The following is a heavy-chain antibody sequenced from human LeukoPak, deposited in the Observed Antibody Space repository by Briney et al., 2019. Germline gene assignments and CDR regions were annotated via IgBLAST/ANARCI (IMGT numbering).Heavy chain of an antibody. CDR3: ARDPGNRIVVRARCGY. V-gene: IGHV1-2*02. CDR2: INPNSGGT. J-gene: IGHJ4*02. D-gene: IGHD6-6*01. CDR1: GYTYTGYY. Sequence: GASVKVSCMASGYTYTGYYMHWVRQAPGQGLEWMGWINPNSGGTNYAQKFQGRVSMTRESSISTAYMELSRLRSDDTAVYYCARDPGNRIVVRARCGYWGQGTLVTVSS.